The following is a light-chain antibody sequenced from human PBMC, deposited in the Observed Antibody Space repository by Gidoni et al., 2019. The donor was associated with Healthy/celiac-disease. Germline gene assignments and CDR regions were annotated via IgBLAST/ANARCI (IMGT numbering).Light chain of an antibody. CDR1: QSISSY. V-gene: IGKV1-39*01. CDR3: QQSYSTPWT. Sequence: DIQMNQSPSSLSASVGNRVTITCRASQSISSYLNWYQQKPGKAPKLLIYAASSLQSGVPSRFSGSGSGTDFTLTISSLQPEDFATYYCQQSYSTPWTFVQGTKVEIK. CDR2: AAS. J-gene: IGKJ1*01.